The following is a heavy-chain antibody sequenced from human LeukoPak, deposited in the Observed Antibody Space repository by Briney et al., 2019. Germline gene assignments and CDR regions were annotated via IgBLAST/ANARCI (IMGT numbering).Heavy chain of an antibody. J-gene: IGHJ4*02. Sequence: PSETLSLTCTVSGGSISSYYWSWIRQPPGKGLEWIGYIYYSGSTNYNPSLKSRVTISVDTSKNQFSLKLSSVTAADTAVYYCARRRGTGDFDYWGQGTLVTVSS. CDR2: IYYSGST. V-gene: IGHV4-59*08. CDR1: GGSISSYY. D-gene: IGHD3/OR15-3a*01. CDR3: ARRRGTGDFDY.